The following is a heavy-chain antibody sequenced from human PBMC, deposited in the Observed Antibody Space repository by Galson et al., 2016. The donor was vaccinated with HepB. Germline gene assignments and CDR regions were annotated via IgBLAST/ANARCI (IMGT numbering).Heavy chain of an antibody. CDR1: GFTFSNFG. V-gene: IGHV3-30*18. CDR3: AKAGSSTWYKWYDY. J-gene: IGHJ4*02. D-gene: IGHD6-13*01. Sequence: SLRLSCAASGFTFSNFGMHWVRQAPGKGLEWVALISSDGTNKHYADSVTGRFTISRDESKNTVYLHMNSLRTNDTAVYYCAKAGSSTWYKWYDYWGQGALVTVSS. CDR2: ISSDGTNK.